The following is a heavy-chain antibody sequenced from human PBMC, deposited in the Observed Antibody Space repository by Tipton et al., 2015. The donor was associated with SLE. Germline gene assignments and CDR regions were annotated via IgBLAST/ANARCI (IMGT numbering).Heavy chain of an antibody. CDR1: GGSIASYY. V-gene: IGHV4-4*09. J-gene: IGHJ6*02. D-gene: IGHD3-22*01. CDR2: IYSSGST. Sequence: PGLVKPSETLSLTCTVSGGSIASYYWSWIRQSPGKGLEWLGYIYSSGSTNYNPSFRSRLTISVDTSKNQFSLKLTSVTAADTAVYYCARSLAITLTWHYYYAMDVWGQGTTVTVSS. CDR3: ARSLAITLTWHYYYAMDV.